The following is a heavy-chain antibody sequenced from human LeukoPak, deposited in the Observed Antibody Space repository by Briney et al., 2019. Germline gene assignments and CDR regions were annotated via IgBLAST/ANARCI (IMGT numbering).Heavy chain of an antibody. V-gene: IGHV4-39*01. J-gene: IGHJ4*02. CDR1: GGSISSSSYY. D-gene: IGHD1-26*01. CDR2: IYYSGST. Sequence: SETLSLTCTVSGGSISSSSYYGGWIRQPPGKGLEWIGSIYYSGSTYYNPSLKSRVTVSVDTSKNQFSLKLSSVTAADTAVYYCARGHRGFDYWGQGTLVTVSS. CDR3: ARGHRGFDY.